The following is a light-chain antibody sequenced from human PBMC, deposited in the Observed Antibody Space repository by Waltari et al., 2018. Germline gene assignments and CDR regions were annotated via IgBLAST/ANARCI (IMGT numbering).Light chain of an antibody. CDR1: SSDVGAYNY. CDR3: ISYAGNNKYV. V-gene: IGLV2-8*01. CDR2: EVT. Sequence: QSALTQPPSASGSPGQSVTISCTGTSSDVGAYNYVSWYQQYPEKAPKLMIYEVTKRPSGFPDRFSGSKSGNTASLTVSGLQAEDEADYYCISYAGNNKYVLGAGTKVTVL. J-gene: IGLJ1*01.